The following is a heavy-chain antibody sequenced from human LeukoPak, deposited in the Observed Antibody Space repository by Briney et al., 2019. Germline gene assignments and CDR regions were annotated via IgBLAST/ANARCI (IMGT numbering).Heavy chain of an antibody. V-gene: IGHV1-69*05. D-gene: IGHD3-22*01. Sequence: ASVKVSCKASGGTFISYAISWVRQAPGQGLEWMGGIITIFGTANYAQKFQGRVTITTDEAKSRAYMEMSRLRSEDTAVYYCARVPNHYYDSSGYSDYWGQGTLVTVSS. CDR1: GGTFISYA. CDR2: IITIFGTA. CDR3: ARVPNHYYDSSGYSDY. J-gene: IGHJ4*02.